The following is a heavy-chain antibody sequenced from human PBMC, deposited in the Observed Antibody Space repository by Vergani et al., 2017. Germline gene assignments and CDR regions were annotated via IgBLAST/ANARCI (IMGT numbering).Heavy chain of an antibody. D-gene: IGHD5-18*01. CDR3: ARGGGQTALDL. J-gene: IGHJ4*02. CDR1: GYTFTKFG. Sequence: QVQLVQSGAEVKKPGASVKVSCKASGYTFTKFGITWVRQAPGQGLQWMGWISAYNANTIFAQKLQGRVFMTTDTSTRTAYMELRSLRSDDTAVYYCARGGGQTALDLWGQGTMVTVSS. V-gene: IGHV1-18*01. CDR2: ISAYNANT.